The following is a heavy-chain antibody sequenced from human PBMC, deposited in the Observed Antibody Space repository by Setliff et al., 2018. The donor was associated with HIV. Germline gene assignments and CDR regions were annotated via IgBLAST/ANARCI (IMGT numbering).Heavy chain of an antibody. CDR1: GFTFSDSV. CDR3: ATLPAAIVSSTYYFDY. D-gene: IGHD6-13*01. V-gene: IGHV3-30*07. CDR2: ISVDGSGK. Sequence: GGSLRLSCTASGFTFSDSVMHWVRQPPGKGLEWVAAISVDGSGKFYADSVKGRFTISRDNSRNSLYLQMNSLRAEDTAVYYCATLPAAIVSSTYYFDYWGQGTLVTVSS. J-gene: IGHJ4*02.